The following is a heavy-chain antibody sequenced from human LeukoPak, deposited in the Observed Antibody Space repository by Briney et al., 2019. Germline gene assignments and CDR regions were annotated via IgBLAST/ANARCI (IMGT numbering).Heavy chain of an antibody. CDR2: ISDSGDRT. CDR1: GFTISSNA. J-gene: IGHJ4*02. V-gene: IGHV3-23*01. CDR3: AKDVGKWESLHFFDY. Sequence: GGSLRLSCAASGFTISSNAMSWVRQAPGKGLEWVSVISDSGDRTYYADSVKGRFTISRDDSRNTLYLQMNSLRGDDTAVYYCAKDVGKWESLHFFDYWGQGTLVTVSS. D-gene: IGHD1-26*01.